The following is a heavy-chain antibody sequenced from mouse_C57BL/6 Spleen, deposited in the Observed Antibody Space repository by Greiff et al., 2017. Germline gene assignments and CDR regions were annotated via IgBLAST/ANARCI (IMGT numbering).Heavy chain of an antibody. J-gene: IGHJ4*01. D-gene: IGHD3-3*01. Sequence: VQLQQSGAELVRPGASVTLSCKASGYTFTDYEMHWVKQTPVQGLEWIGAIDPETGGTAYNQKFKGKAILTADKSSSTAYMELRSLTSEDSAVYYCTRGLAMDYWGQGTSVTVSS. CDR1: GYTFTDYE. CDR3: TRGLAMDY. V-gene: IGHV1-15*01. CDR2: IDPETGGT.